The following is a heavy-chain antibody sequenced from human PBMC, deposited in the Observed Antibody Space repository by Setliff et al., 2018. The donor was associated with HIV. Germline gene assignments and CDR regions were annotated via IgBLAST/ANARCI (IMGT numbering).Heavy chain of an antibody. J-gene: IGHJ3*02. CDR2: IYRSGST. Sequence: SETLSLTCAVSGDSVTTSSWWSRVRQSPGKGLEWIGEIYRSGSTNYNPSLKSRVTISLDKSKNQFSLKVNSVTAADTAVYYCTRRDNSVSGYYTDHAFDIWGQGTLVTV. CDR1: GDSVTTSSW. CDR3: TRRDNSVSGYYTDHAFDI. D-gene: IGHD3-22*01. V-gene: IGHV4-4*02.